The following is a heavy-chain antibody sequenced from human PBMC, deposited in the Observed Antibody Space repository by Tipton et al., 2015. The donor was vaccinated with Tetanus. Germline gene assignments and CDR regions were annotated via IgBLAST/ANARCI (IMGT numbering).Heavy chain of an antibody. V-gene: IGHV3-74*01. CDR3: AKDRYDSSGYYYLWDY. J-gene: IGHJ4*02. Sequence: GSLRLSCAASGFTFSSFWMHWVRQVPGKGLVSVARINDVGTETDYADSVTGRFSISRDDAKNTLYLQMNSLRAEDTAVYYCAKDRYDSSGYYYLWDYWGQGTLVTVSS. CDR2: INDVGTET. CDR1: GFTFSSFW. D-gene: IGHD3-22*01.